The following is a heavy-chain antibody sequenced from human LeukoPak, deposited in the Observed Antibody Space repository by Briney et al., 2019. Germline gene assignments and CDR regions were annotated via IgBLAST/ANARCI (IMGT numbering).Heavy chain of an antibody. CDR1: GGSISSSSYY. CDR3: ARMKYSGSYWDY. V-gene: IGHV4-39*01. D-gene: IGHD1-26*01. Sequence: PSETLSLTCTVSGGSISSSSYYWGWIRQPPGKGLEWIGSIYYSGSTYYNLSLKSRVTISVDTSKNQFSLKLSSVTAADTAVYYCARMKYSGSYWDYWGQGTLVTVSS. J-gene: IGHJ4*02. CDR2: IYYSGST.